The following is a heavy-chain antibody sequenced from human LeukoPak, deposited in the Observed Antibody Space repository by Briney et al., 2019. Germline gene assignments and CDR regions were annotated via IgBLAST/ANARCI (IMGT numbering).Heavy chain of an antibody. CDR3: ARGGYSYRNYFDY. CDR1: GGSISSGGYY. D-gene: IGHD5-18*01. Sequence: PSQTLSLTCTVSGGSISSGGYYWSWIRQHPGKGLEWIGYIYYSGSTYYNPSLKSRVTISVDTSKNQFSLKLSSVTAADTAVYYCARGGYSYRNYFDYWGQGTLVTVSS. CDR2: IYYSGST. V-gene: IGHV4-31*03. J-gene: IGHJ4*02.